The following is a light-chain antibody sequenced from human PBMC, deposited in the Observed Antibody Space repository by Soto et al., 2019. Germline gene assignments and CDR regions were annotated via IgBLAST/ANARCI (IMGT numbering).Light chain of an antibody. V-gene: IGLV2-14*01. J-gene: IGLJ1*01. CDR2: DVS. CDR3: SSYTSSSTLV. CDR1: SSDVGGYNY. Sequence: QSALTQPASVSGSPGQSITISCTGTSSDVGGYNYVSWYQQHPGKAPKLMIYDVSNRPSGVSNRFSGSKSGNTASLTISWLQAEDEADYYCSSYTSSSTLVFGTGPKLTVL.